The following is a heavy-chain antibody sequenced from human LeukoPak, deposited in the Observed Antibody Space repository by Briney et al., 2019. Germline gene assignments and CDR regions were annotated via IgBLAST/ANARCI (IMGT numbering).Heavy chain of an antibody. V-gene: IGHV3-9*03. D-gene: IGHD6-19*01. Sequence: GGSLRLSCAASGFTFDDYAVHWVRQAPGKGLEWVSGISWNSGGIGYADSVKGRFTISRDNAKNSLYLQMNSLRAEDMALYYCAKDIRASIAVAGPFDYWGQGTLVTVSS. CDR3: AKDIRASIAVAGPFDY. J-gene: IGHJ4*02. CDR2: ISWNSGGI. CDR1: GFTFDDYA.